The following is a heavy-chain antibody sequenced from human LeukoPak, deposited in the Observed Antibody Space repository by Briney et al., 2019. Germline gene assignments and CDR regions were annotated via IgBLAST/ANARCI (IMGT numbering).Heavy chain of an antibody. CDR3: AKSSVWGGADAFGV. V-gene: IGHV3-23*01. D-gene: IGHD3-16*01. CDR1: GFTFSNYA. Sequence: GGSLRLSCAASGFTFSNYAMSWVRRAPGKGLEWVSALSGSGSPTYYADSVKGRFSISRDNSKNMLYLQMNSLRAEDTATYYCAKSSVWGGADAFGVWGQGTMVTVSS. J-gene: IGHJ3*01. CDR2: LSGSGSPT.